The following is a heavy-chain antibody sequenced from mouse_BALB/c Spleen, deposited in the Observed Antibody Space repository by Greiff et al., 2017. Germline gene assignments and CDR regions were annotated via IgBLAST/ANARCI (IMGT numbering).Heavy chain of an antibody. D-gene: IGHD2-1*01. Sequence: EVKLMESGGGLVQPGGSRKLSCAASGFTFSSFGMHWVRQAPEKGLEWVAYISSGSSTIYYADTVKGRFTISRDNPKNTLFLQMTSLRSEDTALYDCAGGGDYGNYGGVWAMDYWGQGTSVTVSS. CDR1: GFTFSSFG. CDR3: AGGGDYGNYGGVWAMDY. CDR2: ISSGSSTI. J-gene: IGHJ4*01. V-gene: IGHV5-17*02.